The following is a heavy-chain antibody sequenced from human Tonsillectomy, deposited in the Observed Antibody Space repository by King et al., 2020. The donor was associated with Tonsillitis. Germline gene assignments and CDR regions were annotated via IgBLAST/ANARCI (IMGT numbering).Heavy chain of an antibody. CDR3: AKCRSSETYSRHGMDV. Sequence: VQLVESGGGVVQSGRSLRLSCAGSGFTFSDYGIHWVRQAPGKGLEWVAVISYDGNVRYYGDSVKGRLTISRDNSKNTVYLQMNNLRDEDTAVYYCAKCRSSETYSRHGMDVWGQGTTVTVSS. V-gene: IGHV3-30*18. CDR2: ISYDGNVR. D-gene: IGHD3-10*01. J-gene: IGHJ6*02. CDR1: GFTFSDYG.